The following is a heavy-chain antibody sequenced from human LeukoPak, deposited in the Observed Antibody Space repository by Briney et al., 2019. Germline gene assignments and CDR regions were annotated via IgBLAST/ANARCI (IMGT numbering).Heavy chain of an antibody. J-gene: IGHJ4*02. V-gene: IGHV3-23*01. Sequence: PGGSLRLSCAASGFTFSNYVMNWVRQAPGKGLEWVSPISGNGGTTYYADSVRGRFTITRDNSKNTLYLQMNSLRAEDTAVYHCAKGARQQLVGEIDYWGQGTLVTVSS. CDR3: AKGARQQLVGEIDY. CDR2: ISGNGGTT. CDR1: GFTFSNYV. D-gene: IGHD6-13*01.